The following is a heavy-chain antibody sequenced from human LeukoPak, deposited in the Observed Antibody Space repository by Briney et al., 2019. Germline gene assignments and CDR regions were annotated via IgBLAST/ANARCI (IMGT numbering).Heavy chain of an antibody. Sequence: SETLSLTCAVYGGSFSGYYWSWIRQPPGKGLEWIGEINHSGSTNYNPSLKSRVTISVDTSKNQFSLELSSVTAADTAVYYCARGFRPSGSSSWYMVADFDYWGQGTLVTVSS. CDR3: ARGFRPSGSSSWYMVADFDY. CDR2: INHSGST. J-gene: IGHJ4*02. D-gene: IGHD6-13*01. V-gene: IGHV4-34*01. CDR1: GGSFSGYY.